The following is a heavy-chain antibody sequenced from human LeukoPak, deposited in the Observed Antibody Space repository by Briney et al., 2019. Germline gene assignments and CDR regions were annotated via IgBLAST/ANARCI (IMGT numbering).Heavy chain of an antibody. CDR3: AKGPNSSGWYLFDY. V-gene: IGHV3-30*18. CDR2: ISYDGSNK. J-gene: IGHJ4*02. D-gene: IGHD6-19*01. CDR1: GFTFSSYG. Sequence: GGSLRLSCAASGFTFSSYGMHWVRQAPGKGLEWVAVISYDGSNKHYADSVKGRFTISRDNSKNTLYLQMNSLRAEDTAVYYCAKGPNSSGWYLFDYWGQGTLVTVSS.